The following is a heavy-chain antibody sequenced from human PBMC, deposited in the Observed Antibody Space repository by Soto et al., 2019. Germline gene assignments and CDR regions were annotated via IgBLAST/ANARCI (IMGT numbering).Heavy chain of an antibody. J-gene: IGHJ6*02. D-gene: IGHD3-10*01. CDR1: GGTFSSY. V-gene: IGHV1-2*02. CDR3: ARGPYYGQAYGMDV. CDR2: ISPRSGSA. Sequence: ASVKVSRKASGGTFSSYVHWLRQAPGEGLEWMGWISPRSGSANFAQRFQGRVSMTRDTSITTAYMELRRLKSDDTAVYYCARGPYYGQAYGMDVWGQGTTVTV.